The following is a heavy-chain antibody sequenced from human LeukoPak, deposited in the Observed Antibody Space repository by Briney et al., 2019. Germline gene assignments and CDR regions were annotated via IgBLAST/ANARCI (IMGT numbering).Heavy chain of an antibody. CDR2: ISAGADVI. CDR1: GFSFRDYP. Sequence: GGSLRLSCEAAGFSFRDYPMGWVRRASGKRLEWVSGISAGADVIFYADPVKGRFTISRDNSKNTLYLQMNSLRAEDSAVYYCARRLYGDHETGYWGQGTLVIVSS. CDR3: ARRLYGDHETGY. D-gene: IGHD4-17*01. J-gene: IGHJ4*02. V-gene: IGHV3-23*01.